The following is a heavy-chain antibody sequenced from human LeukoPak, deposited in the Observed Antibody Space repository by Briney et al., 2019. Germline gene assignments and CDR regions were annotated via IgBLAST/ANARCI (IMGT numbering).Heavy chain of an antibody. Sequence: SGPALVKPTQTLTLTGTFSGLSLSTSGMGVSWIRQPPGKALEWLARIDWDDDKYYSTSLKTRLTISKDTSKNQVVLTMTNMDPVDTATYYCARSISDRSGYYYPDSCGQGTLVTVSS. J-gene: IGHJ4*02. CDR2: IDWDDDK. V-gene: IGHV2-70*11. CDR3: ARSISDRSGYYYPDS. CDR1: GLSLSTSGMG. D-gene: IGHD3-22*01.